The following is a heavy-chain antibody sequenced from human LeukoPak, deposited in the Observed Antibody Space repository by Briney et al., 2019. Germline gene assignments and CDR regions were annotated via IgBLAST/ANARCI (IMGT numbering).Heavy chain of an antibody. V-gene: IGHV1-46*01. D-gene: IGHD5-18*01. Sequence: ASVKVSCKASGYTFTSYYMHWVRQAPGQGLEWMGIINPSGGSTSYAQKFQGRVTMTRDTSTSTVYMELSSLRSEDTAVYYCARELGPIRGYSYGYVFNDYWGQGTLVTVSS. CDR3: ARELGPIRGYSYGYVFNDY. CDR2: INPSGGST. CDR1: GYTFTSYY. J-gene: IGHJ4*02.